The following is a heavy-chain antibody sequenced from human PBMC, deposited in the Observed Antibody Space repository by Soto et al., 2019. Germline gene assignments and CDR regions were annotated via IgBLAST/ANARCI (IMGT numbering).Heavy chain of an antibody. V-gene: IGHV1-46*01. CDR3: ARDRVVVPAAMPGEYNWFDP. D-gene: IGHD2-2*01. CDR1: GGSFGISA. J-gene: IGHJ5*02. CDR2: INPSGGST. Sequence: GTPAQVPWKACGGSFGISAMSCVRQTPGQGLEWLGIINPSGGSTSYAQKFQGRVTMTRDTSTSTVYMELSSLRSEDTAVYYCARDRVVVPAAMPGEYNWFDPWGQGTPVPVSS.